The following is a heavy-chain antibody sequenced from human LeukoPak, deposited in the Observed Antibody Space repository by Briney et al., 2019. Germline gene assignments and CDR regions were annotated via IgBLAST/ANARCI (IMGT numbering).Heavy chain of an antibody. J-gene: IGHJ6*04. Sequence: SETLSLTCAVYGGSFSGYYWSWIRQPAGKGLEWIGRIYTSGSTNYNPSLKSRVTMSVDTSKNQFSLKLSSVTAADTAVYYCARDTGIAVAGTVMDVWGKGTTVTISS. CDR2: IYTSGST. V-gene: IGHV4-4*07. D-gene: IGHD6-19*01. CDR1: GGSFSGYY. CDR3: ARDTGIAVAGTVMDV.